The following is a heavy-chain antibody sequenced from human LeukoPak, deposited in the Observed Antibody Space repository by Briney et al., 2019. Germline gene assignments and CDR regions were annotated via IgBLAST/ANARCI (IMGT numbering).Heavy chain of an antibody. CDR3: VRDGGQWLADFDY. CDR2: IYYSGST. CDR1: GGSISSSSYY. Sequence: PSETLSLTCTVSGGSISSSSYYWGWIRQPPGKGLEWIGSIYYSGSTYYNPSLKSRVTISVDTSKNQFSLKLSSVTAADTAVYYCVRDGGQWLADFDYWGQGTLVTVSS. J-gene: IGHJ4*02. V-gene: IGHV4-39*07. D-gene: IGHD6-19*01.